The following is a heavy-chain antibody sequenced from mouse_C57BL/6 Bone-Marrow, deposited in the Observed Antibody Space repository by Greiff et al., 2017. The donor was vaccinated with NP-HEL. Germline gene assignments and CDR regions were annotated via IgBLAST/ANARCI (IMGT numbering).Heavy chain of an antibody. CDR3: ARGGVTYFDY. CDR2: INPNNGGT. V-gene: IGHV1-26*01. Sequence: VQLQQSGPELVKPGASVKISCKASGYTFTDYYMNWVKQSHGKSLEWIGDINPNNGGTSYNQKFKGKATLTVDKSSSTAYMELRSLTSEDSAVYYCARGGVTYFDYWGQGTTLTVSS. J-gene: IGHJ2*01. D-gene: IGHD2-3*01. CDR1: GYTFTDYY.